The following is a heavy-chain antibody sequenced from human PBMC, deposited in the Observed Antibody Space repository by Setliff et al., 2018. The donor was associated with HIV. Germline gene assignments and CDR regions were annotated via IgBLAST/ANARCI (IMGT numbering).Heavy chain of an antibody. Sequence: GGSLRLSCAASGFSFSSYWMHWVRQAPGKGLVWVSHIYSDGSTTTYADSVKGRFTISRDNAKNMLYLQMNSLRAEDTAVYYCARETTGWFGELAAAFDLWGQGTLVTVSS. CDR1: GFSFSSYW. CDR2: IYSDGSTT. V-gene: IGHV3-74*01. CDR3: ARETTGWFGELAAAFDL. D-gene: IGHD3-10*01. J-gene: IGHJ3*01.